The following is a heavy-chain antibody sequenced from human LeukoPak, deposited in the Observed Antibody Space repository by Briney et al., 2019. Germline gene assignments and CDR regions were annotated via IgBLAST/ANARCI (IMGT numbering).Heavy chain of an antibody. CDR3: ARERASWDYGDAPGGH. CDR2: ISSSGSTI. Sequence: GGSLRLSCAASGFTFSDYYMSWIRQAPGKGLEWVSYISSSGSTIYYADSVKGRFTISRDNAKNSLYLQMNSLRAEDTAVYYCARERASWDYGDAPGGHWGQGTLVTVSS. CDR1: GFTFSDYY. D-gene: IGHD4-17*01. J-gene: IGHJ4*02. V-gene: IGHV3-11*04.